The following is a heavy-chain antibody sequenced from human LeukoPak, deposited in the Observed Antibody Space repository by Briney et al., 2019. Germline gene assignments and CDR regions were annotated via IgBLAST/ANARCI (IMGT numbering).Heavy chain of an antibody. CDR1: GGSISSYY. CDR2: IYYSGST. V-gene: IGHV4-59*01. Sequence: SETLSLTCTVSGGSISSYYWSWIRQPPGKGLEWIGYIYYSGSTNYNPSLKSRVTISVDTSKNQFSLKLSSVTAADTAVYHCARGNFRLVGATRNAFDIWGQGTMVTVSS. D-gene: IGHD1-26*01. J-gene: IGHJ3*02. CDR3: ARGNFRLVGATRNAFDI.